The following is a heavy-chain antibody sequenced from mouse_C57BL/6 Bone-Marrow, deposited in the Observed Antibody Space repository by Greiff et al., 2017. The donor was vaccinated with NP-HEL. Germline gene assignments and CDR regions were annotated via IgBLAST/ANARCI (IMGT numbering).Heavy chain of an antibody. V-gene: IGHV1-81*01. CDR3: ARWDYYGLFDY. Sequence: VQLQESGAELARPGASVKLSCKASGYTFTSYGISWVKQRTGQGLEWIGEIYPRSGNTYYNEKFKGKATLTADKSSSTAYMELRSLTSEDSAVYFCARWDYYGLFDYWGQGTTLTVSS. D-gene: IGHD1-1*01. CDR1: GYTFTSYG. CDR2: IYPRSGNT. J-gene: IGHJ2*01.